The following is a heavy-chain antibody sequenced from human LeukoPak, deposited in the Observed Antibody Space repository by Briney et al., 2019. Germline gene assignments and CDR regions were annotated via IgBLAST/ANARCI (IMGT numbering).Heavy chain of an antibody. CDR1: GYTFTSYG. Sequence: ASVKVSCKASGYTFTSYGISWVRQAPGQGLERMGWISAYNGNTNYAQKLQGRVTMTTDTSTSTAYMELRSLRSDDTAVYYCARDYYDSSGYGFDYWGQGTLVTVSS. V-gene: IGHV1-18*01. CDR2: ISAYNGNT. CDR3: ARDYYDSSGYGFDY. J-gene: IGHJ4*02. D-gene: IGHD3-22*01.